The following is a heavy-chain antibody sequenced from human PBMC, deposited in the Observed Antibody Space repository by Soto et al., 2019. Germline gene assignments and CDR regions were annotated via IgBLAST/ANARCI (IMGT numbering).Heavy chain of an antibody. D-gene: IGHD6-19*01. J-gene: IGHJ4*02. CDR2: IYWEDDK. V-gene: IGHV2-5*02. CDR3: AHIVVAGLGYYFDY. Sequence: QITLKESGPTLVKPTQTLTLTCTFSGFSLSSTRMAVGWIRQPPGKALGWLALIYWEDDKRYSPFLKSRLTITKDTSKNQVVLTMSNMDPVDTARYYCAHIVVAGLGYYFDYWGQGTLVTVSS. CDR1: GFSLSSTRMA.